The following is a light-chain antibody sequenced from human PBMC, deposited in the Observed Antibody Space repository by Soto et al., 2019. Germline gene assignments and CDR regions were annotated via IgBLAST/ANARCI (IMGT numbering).Light chain of an antibody. J-gene: IGKJ4*01. CDR2: GAS. Sequence: VMKQSPETLSGYPGERGSLSCRASQSVSIDLAWYQQTPGQAPRLLMYGASSRGTGIPDRFSGGVSGTRLNLTIVSIERKPVAVRYCQQRTKLLLTCAGGTKVDIK. CDR1: QSVSID. CDR3: QQRTKLLLT. V-gene: IGKV3-11*01.